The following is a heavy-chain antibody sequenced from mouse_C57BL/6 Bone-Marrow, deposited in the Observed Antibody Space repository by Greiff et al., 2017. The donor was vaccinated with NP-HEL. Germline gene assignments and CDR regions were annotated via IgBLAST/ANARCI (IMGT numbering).Heavy chain of an antibody. CDR2: ISYDGSN. Sequence: EVQLQQSGPGLVKPSQSLSLTCSVTGYSITSGYYWNWIRQFPGNKLEWMGDISYDGSNNYNPSLKNRISITRDTSKNQFFLKLNSVTTEDTATYYCARGGGNLYAMDYWGQGTSVTVSS. V-gene: IGHV3-6*01. J-gene: IGHJ4*01. D-gene: IGHD2-1*01. CDR3: ARGGGNLYAMDY. CDR1: GYSITSGYY.